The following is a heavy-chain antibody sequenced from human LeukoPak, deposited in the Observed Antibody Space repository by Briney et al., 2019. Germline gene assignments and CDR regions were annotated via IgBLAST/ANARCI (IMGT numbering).Heavy chain of an antibody. Sequence: ASVKVSCKASGYTFTSYDINWVRQATGQGLEWMGWMNPNSGNTGYAQKFQGRVTITRNTSISTAYMELSSLRSEDTAVYYCARVLSKRAYDFWSGYPDAFDIWGQGTMVTVSS. CDR2: MNPNSGNT. V-gene: IGHV1-8*03. CDR3: ARVLSKRAYDFWSGYPDAFDI. J-gene: IGHJ3*02. D-gene: IGHD3-3*01. CDR1: GYTFTSYD.